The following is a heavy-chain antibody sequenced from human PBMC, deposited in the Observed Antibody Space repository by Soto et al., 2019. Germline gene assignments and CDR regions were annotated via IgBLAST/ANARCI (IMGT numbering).Heavy chain of an antibody. CDR2: IIPIFGTA. CDR1: GGTFSSYA. J-gene: IGHJ4*02. CDR3: ARGEAPTYYYDSSGYYYFDY. D-gene: IGHD3-22*01. V-gene: IGHV1-69*13. Sequence: GASVKVSCKASGGTFSSYAISWVRQAPGQGLEWMGGIIPIFGTANYAQKFQGRVTITADESTSTAYMELSSLRSEDTAVYYCARGEAPTYYYDSSGYYYFDYWGQGTLVTAPQ.